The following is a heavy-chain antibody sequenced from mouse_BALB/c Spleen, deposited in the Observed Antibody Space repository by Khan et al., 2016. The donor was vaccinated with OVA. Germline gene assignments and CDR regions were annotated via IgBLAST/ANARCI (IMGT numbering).Heavy chain of an antibody. CDR2: IDPENGNT. CDR1: GLNITDYY. J-gene: IGHJ3*01. CDR3: ARSGDFAWFPY. V-gene: IGHV14-1*02. D-gene: IGHD2-13*01. Sequence: EVELQQSGTELVRPGALVKLSCKASGLNITDYYIHWVMQRPDQGLEWIGWIDPENGNTIYDPKFQGKASITADTSSNTAYLHLSSLTSEDTAVYFFARSGDFAWFPYWGQGTLVTVSA.